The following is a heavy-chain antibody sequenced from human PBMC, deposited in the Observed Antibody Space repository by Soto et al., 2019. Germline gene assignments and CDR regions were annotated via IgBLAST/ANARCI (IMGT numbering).Heavy chain of an antibody. CDR3: ARQTIAVANYYYYGMDV. D-gene: IGHD6-19*01. Sequence: GESLKISCKGSGYSFTSYWIGWVRQMPGKGLEWMGIIYPGDSDTRYSPSFQGQVTISADKSISTAYLRWSSLKASDTAMYYCARQTIAVANYYYYGMDVWGQGTTVTVSS. CDR1: GYSFTSYW. V-gene: IGHV5-51*01. CDR2: IYPGDSDT. J-gene: IGHJ6*02.